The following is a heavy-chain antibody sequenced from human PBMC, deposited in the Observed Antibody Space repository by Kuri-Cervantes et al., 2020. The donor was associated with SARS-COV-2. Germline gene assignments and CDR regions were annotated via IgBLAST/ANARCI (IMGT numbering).Heavy chain of an antibody. CDR1: GFTFSSYA. J-gene: IGHJ4*02. D-gene: IGHD3-10*01. CDR3: ASLDHGLGSYYHTFPHDY. CDR2: IKPDGSEK. Sequence: LSLTCAASGFTFSSYAMSWVRQAPGKGLEWVANIKPDGSEKNYVDSVRGRFTISRDDAKNSLYLQMNSLRAEDTAVYYCASLDHGLGSYYHTFPHDYWGLGTQVTVSS. V-gene: IGHV3-7*01.